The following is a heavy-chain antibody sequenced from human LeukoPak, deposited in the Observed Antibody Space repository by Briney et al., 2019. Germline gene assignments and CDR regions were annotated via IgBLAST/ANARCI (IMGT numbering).Heavy chain of an antibody. CDR2: ITTDGSNT. V-gene: IGHV3-74*03. D-gene: IGHD2-2*01. J-gene: IGHJ6*03. CDR1: GFTFRSYW. CDR3: AREVVVPAALTYYYYYYMDV. Sequence: GGSLRLSCSASGFTFRSYWMHWVRQGPGEGPVWVSYITTDGSNTEYADSVKGRFTISRDSAKNSLYLQVNSLRAEDTAVYYCAREVVVPAALTYYYYYYMDVWGKGTTVTVSS.